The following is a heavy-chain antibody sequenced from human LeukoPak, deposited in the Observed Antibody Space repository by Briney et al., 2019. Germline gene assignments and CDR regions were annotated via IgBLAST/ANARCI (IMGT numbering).Heavy chain of an antibody. V-gene: IGHV4-59*01. CDR3: ARDRVAAAGTFFDY. J-gene: IGHJ4*02. Sequence: SETLSLTCTVSGGSISSYYWSWIRQPPGKGLEWIGYIYYSGSTNYNPSLKSRVTISVDTSKNQFSLKLSSVTAADTAVYYCARDRVAAAGTFFDYWGQGTLVTVSS. CDR1: GGSISSYY. D-gene: IGHD6-13*01. CDR2: IYYSGST.